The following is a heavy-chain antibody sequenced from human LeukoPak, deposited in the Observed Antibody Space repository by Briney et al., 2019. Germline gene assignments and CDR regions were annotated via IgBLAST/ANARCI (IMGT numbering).Heavy chain of an antibody. V-gene: IGHV3-66*02. CDR3: VSSGCYYGENFDY. CDR2: IYSGGST. Sequence: GGSLRLSXAASGFTVSSNYMSWVRQAPGKGLEWVAVIYSGGSTYYADSVKGRFTISRDNSKNTLYLQMNSLRAENTAVYYCVSSGCYYGENFDYWGQGTLVTVSS. J-gene: IGHJ4*02. D-gene: IGHD3-22*01. CDR1: GFTVSSNY.